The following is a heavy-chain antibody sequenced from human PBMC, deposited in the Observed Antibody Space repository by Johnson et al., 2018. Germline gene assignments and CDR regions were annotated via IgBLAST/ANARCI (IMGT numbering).Heavy chain of an antibody. CDR2: INHSGST. Sequence: QVQLQQWGAGLLKPSETLSLTCAVYGGSFSGYYWSWIRQPPGKGLEWIGEINHSGSTNYNPSLKSRVTISVDTSKNQFSLKLSSVTAADTAVYSCARAPSTKQLVPNLYYYYYYMDVWGKGTTVTVSS. CDR1: GGSFSGYY. V-gene: IGHV4-34*01. D-gene: IGHD6-6*01. CDR3: ARAPSTKQLVPNLYYYYYYMDV. J-gene: IGHJ6*03.